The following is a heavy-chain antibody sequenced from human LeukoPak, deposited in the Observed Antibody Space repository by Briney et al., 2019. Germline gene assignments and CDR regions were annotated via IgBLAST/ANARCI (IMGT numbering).Heavy chain of an antibody. V-gene: IGHV1-69*04. Sequence: SVKVSCKASGDTFTSYAISWVRQAPGQGLEWMGRIIPIIGIANYAQKFQGRVTITADESTSTAYMELSSLRSEDTAVYYCARDNPDYSINGYYYYGMDVWGQGTTVTVSS. J-gene: IGHJ6*02. CDR1: GDTFTSYA. CDR2: IIPIIGIA. CDR3: ARDNPDYSINGYYYYGMDV. D-gene: IGHD2-8*01.